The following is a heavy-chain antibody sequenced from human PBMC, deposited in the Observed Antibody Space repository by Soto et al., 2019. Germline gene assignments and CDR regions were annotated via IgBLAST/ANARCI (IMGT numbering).Heavy chain of an antibody. V-gene: IGHV4-39*01. CDR1: GGSISSSSYY. D-gene: IGHD3-3*01. J-gene: IGHJ5*02. Sequence: SETLSLTCTVSGGSISSSSYYWGWIRQPPGKGLEWIGSIYYSGSTYYNPSLKSRVTISVDTSKNQFSLKLSSVTAADTAVYYCARVPAYYDFWSVWFDPWGQGTLVTVSS. CDR3: ARVPAYYDFWSVWFDP. CDR2: IYYSGST.